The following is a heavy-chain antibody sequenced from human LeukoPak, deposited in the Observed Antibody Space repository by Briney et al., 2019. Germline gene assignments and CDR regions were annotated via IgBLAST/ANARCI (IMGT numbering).Heavy chain of an antibody. Sequence: PSETLSLTCAVYGGSFSGYYWSWIRQPPGKGLEWIGYIYYSGSTNYNPSLKSRVTISVDTSKNQFSLKLSSVTAADTAVYYCARLWFRDDAFDIWGQGTMVTVSS. CDR3: ARLWFRDDAFDI. D-gene: IGHD3-10*01. J-gene: IGHJ3*02. V-gene: IGHV4-59*08. CDR1: GGSFSGYY. CDR2: IYYSGST.